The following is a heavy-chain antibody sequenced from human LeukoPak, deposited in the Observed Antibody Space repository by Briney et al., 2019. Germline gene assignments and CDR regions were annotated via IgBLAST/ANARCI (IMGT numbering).Heavy chain of an antibody. CDR1: GFTFRSYW. Sequence: PGGSLRLSCAASGFTFRSYWMSWVRQAPGKGLEWVANIKQDGSEKYYVDSVKGRFTISRDNAKNSLYLQMNSLRAEDTAVYYRARDLPYYDFWSGYYTDWFDPWGQGTLVTVSS. CDR2: IKQDGSEK. V-gene: IGHV3-7*01. J-gene: IGHJ5*02. D-gene: IGHD3-3*01. CDR3: ARDLPYYDFWSGYYTDWFDP.